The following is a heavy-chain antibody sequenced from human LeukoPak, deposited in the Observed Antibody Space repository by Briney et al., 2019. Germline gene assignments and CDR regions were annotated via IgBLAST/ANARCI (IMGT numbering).Heavy chain of an antibody. Sequence: GGSLRLSCAASGFTFSSYAMHWVRQAPGKGLEWVAVISYDGSNKYYVDSVKGRFTISRDNSKNTLYLQMNSLRAEDTAVYYCALLDYWGQGTLVTVSS. V-gene: IGHV3-30-3*01. CDR1: GFTFSSYA. CDR3: ALLDY. J-gene: IGHJ4*02. CDR2: ISYDGSNK.